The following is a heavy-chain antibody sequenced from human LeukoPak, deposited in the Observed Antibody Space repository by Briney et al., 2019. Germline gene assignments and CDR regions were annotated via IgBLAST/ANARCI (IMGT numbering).Heavy chain of an antibody. D-gene: IGHD3-22*01. CDR2: IYHSGST. J-gene: IGHJ1*01. CDR3: ARVVQSTDSSGFYLPEYFQH. V-gene: IGHV4-38-2*02. Sequence: PSGTLSLTCTVSGYSISSGYHWGWIRQPPGKGLEWIGSIYHSGSTYYNPSLKSRVTISVDTSKNQFSLKLRSVTAADTAVYYCARVVQSTDSSGFYLPEYFQHWGQGTLVTVSS. CDR1: GYSISSGYH.